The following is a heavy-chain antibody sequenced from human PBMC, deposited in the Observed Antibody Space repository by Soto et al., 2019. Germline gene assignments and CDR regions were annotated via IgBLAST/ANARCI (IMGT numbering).Heavy chain of an antibody. CDR1: EYTFTDYY. CDR3: ARGPLRYFDQPLDH. D-gene: IGHD3-9*01. CDR2: INPKSGGT. Sequence: QVQLVQSGAEVRKPGASVKVSCKTSEYTFTDYYMHWVRRAPGQGLEWMGWINPKSGGTKLAQKFQGWVTMTRDTSISTAYMELSRLRSDATAVYYCARGPLRYFDQPLDHWGQGTLVTVSS. J-gene: IGHJ4*02. V-gene: IGHV1-2*04.